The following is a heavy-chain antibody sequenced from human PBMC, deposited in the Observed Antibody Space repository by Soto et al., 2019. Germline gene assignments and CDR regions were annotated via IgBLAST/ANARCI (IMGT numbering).Heavy chain of an antibody. CDR2: INHSGST. J-gene: IGHJ5*02. CDR1: GGSFSGYY. V-gene: IGHV4-34*01. D-gene: IGHD3-22*01. CDR3: ARGVFGLFRT. Sequence: SETLSLTCVVYGGSFSGYYWSWIRQPPGKGLEWIGEINHSGSTNYNPSLKSRVTISVDTSKNQFSLKLSSVTAADTAVYYCARGVFGLFRTWGQGTLVTVSS.